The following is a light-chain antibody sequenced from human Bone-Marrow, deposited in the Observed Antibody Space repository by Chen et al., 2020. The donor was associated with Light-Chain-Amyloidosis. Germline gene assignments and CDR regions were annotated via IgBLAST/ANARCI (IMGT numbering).Light chain of an antibody. CDR1: NIGSTS. CDR2: DDS. V-gene: IGLV3-21*02. Sequence: YVLTQPSSVSVAPGQTATVACGGNNIGSTSVNWYQQTPGQAPLLVVYDDSDRPSGIPERLSGSNSGNTATLTISRVEAGDEADYYCQVWDRSSDRPVFGGGTKLTVL. J-gene: IGLJ3*02. CDR3: QVWDRSSDRPV.